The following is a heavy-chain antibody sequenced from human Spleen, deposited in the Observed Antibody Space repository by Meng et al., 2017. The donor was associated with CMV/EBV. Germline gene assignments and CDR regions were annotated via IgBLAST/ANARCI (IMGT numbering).Heavy chain of an antibody. Sequence: ESLKISCATSGFTVNSNYMSWVRQAPGKGLEWVSVIYGGGTTYYADSVKGRLTISRDNSKNTLYLQMNSLRVEDTAVYYCARFRRLGSLYGMDVWGQGTTVTVSS. V-gene: IGHV3-53*01. J-gene: IGHJ6*02. CDR3: ARFRRLGSLYGMDV. CDR1: GFTVNSNY. CDR2: IYGGGTT. D-gene: IGHD3-10*01.